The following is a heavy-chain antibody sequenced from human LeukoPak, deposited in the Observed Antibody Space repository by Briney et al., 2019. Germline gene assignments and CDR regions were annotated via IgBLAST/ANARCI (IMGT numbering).Heavy chain of an antibody. V-gene: IGHV3-7*01. CDR1: GLTFSSDW. J-gene: IGHJ5*02. CDR2: IKHDGSEN. D-gene: IGHD3-3*01. CDR3: ARIYYDSWSGYSWFDP. Sequence: PGGSLRLSCVASGLTFSSDWMTWVRQAPGKGLEWLASIKHDGSENYLADSVKGRFTISRDNAQSSLILQMNSLRVDDTAVYHCARIYYDSWSGYSWFDPWGQGILVTVSS.